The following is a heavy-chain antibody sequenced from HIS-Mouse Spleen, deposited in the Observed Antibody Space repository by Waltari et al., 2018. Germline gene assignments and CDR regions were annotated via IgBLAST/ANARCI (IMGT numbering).Heavy chain of an antibody. CDR1: GFTFSSFA. D-gene: IGHD1-26*01. CDR2: ISGSGGST. J-gene: IGHJ4*02. V-gene: IGHV3-23*01. Sequence: EVQLLESGGGLVQPGGSLSLSCAASGFTFSSFAMSWVRQAPGKGLEWVSAISGSGGSTYYADSVKGRFTISRDNSKNTLYLQMNSLRAEDTAVYYCAKDLNSGSYFDYWGQGTLVTVSS. CDR3: AKDLNSGSYFDY.